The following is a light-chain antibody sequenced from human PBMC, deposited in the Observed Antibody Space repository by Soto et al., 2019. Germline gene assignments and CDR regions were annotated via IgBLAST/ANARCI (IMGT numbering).Light chain of an antibody. J-gene: IGLJ1*01. CDR1: SSDVGGYDY. V-gene: IGLV2-14*01. CDR3: SSYSISTAYL. Sequence: QSVLTQPASVSGSPGQSITISCTGTSSDVGGYDYVSWYQLHPGKAPKLMVFEVTNRPSGVSSRFSGSKSGNTASLTISGLQAVDEADYFCSSYSISTAYLFGTGTKVTVL. CDR2: EVT.